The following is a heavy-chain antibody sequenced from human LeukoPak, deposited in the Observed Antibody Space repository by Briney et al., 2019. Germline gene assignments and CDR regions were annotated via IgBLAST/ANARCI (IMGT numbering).Heavy chain of an antibody. Sequence: SETLSLTCAVYGGSFSGYYWSWIRQPPGKGLEWIGEINHSGSTNYNPSLKSRVTISVDASKNQFSLKLSSVTAADTAVYYCARGHYYGSGSYIWFDPWGQGTLVTVSS. D-gene: IGHD3-10*01. J-gene: IGHJ5*02. CDR3: ARGHYYGSGSYIWFDP. CDR1: GGSFSGYY. CDR2: INHSGST. V-gene: IGHV4-34*01.